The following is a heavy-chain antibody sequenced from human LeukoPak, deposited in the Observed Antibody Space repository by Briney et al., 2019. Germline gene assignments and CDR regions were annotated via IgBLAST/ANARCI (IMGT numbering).Heavy chain of an antibody. D-gene: IGHD3-22*01. Sequence: GGSLRLSCAASGFTVSSNYMSWVRQAPGKGLEWVSVIYSGGSTYYADSVKGRFTISRDNSKNTLYLQMNSLRAEDTAVYYCAKDRGYYYDSSGPGRFDYWGQGILVTVSS. CDR1: GFTVSSNY. J-gene: IGHJ4*02. CDR3: AKDRGYYYDSSGPGRFDY. V-gene: IGHV3-66*01. CDR2: IYSGGST.